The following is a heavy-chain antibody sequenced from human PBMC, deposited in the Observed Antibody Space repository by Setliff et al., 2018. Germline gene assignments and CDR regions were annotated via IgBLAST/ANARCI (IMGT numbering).Heavy chain of an antibody. Sequence: SETLSLTCTVSGGSISSSSYYWGWIRQPPGKGLEWIGSIYYSGSTYYNPSLKSRVTISVDTSKNQSSLKLSSVTAADTAVYYCASLPYYDSSGYSLSYYWGQGTLVTVSP. V-gene: IGHV4-39*01. CDR3: ASLPYYDSSGYSLSYY. J-gene: IGHJ4*02. CDR2: IYYSGST. CDR1: GGSISSSSYY. D-gene: IGHD3-22*01.